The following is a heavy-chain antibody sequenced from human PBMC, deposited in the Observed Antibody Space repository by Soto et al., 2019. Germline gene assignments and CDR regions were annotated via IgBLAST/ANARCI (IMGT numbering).Heavy chain of an antibody. CDR1: GFTFDYYT. CDR2: ISWDGGST. CDR3: AKGDMSAMVDY. D-gene: IGHD5-18*01. V-gene: IGHV3-43*01. Sequence: EVQLVESGGVVVQPGGSLRLSCAASGFTFDYYTMHWVRQAPGKGLEWVSLISWDGGSTYYADSVKGRFTISRDNSKNSLYLQMNSLRTEDTALYYCAKGDMSAMVDYWGQGTLVTVSS. J-gene: IGHJ4*02.